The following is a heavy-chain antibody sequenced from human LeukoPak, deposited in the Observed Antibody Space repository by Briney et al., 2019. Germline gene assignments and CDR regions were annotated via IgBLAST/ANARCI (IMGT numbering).Heavy chain of an antibody. J-gene: IGHJ4*02. CDR3: AKATSPLGHFDY. Sequence: TGVSVRLSCGACKFTFNSCAMRWVPRAPGKGRECVSGINDGGSSTYYADSVKGRFTISRDNSRNTLLLQVNSLRAEDTAVYYCAKATSPLGHFDYWGRGTLVTVSS. D-gene: IGHD5-12*01. CDR2: INDGGSST. V-gene: IGHV3-23*01. CDR1: KFTFNSCA.